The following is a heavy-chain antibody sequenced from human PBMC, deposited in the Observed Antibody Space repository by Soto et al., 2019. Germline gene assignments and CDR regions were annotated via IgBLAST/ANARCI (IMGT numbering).Heavy chain of an antibody. CDR2: ISYTGRT. CDR1: GXSVTSGSYY. J-gene: IGHJ6*02. CDR3: AREWGLLPYYVMNV. Sequence: LSLTFIVSGXSVTSGSYYWTWLRQPPGKGLEWIGYISYTGRTKYNPSLQSRVTISVDTSKNDFSLNLRSVTAADTAVYFCAREWGLLPYYVMNVWGHGTAVTVSS. D-gene: IGHD7-27*01. V-gene: IGHV4-61*03.